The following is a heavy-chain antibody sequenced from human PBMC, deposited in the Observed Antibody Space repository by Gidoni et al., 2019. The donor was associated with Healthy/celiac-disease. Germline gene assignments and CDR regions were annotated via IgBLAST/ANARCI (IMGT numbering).Heavy chain of an antibody. CDR1: GYSISSGYY. CDR2: IYHSGST. Sequence: QVQLQESGPGLVKPSETLSLTCAVSGYSISSGYYWGWIRQPPGKGLEWIGSIYHSGSTYYNPSLKSRVTISVDTSKNQFSLKLSSVTAADTAVYYCARDPIYGDYLYYFDYWGQGTLVTVSS. CDR3: ARDPIYGDYLYYFDY. V-gene: IGHV4-38-2*02. D-gene: IGHD4-17*01. J-gene: IGHJ4*02.